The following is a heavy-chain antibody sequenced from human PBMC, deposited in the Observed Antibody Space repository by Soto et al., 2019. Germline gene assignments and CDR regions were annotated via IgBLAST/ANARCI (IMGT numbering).Heavy chain of an antibody. Sequence: QVQLQESGPGLVKPSETLSLTCTVSGGSVSSGSYYWSWIRQPPGKGLEWIGYICYSGSTNYNPSLKSRVTISVDTSKNQFSLKLSSVTAADTAVYYCARDRGGIHCGGDCSGWYFDLWGRGTLVTVSS. V-gene: IGHV4-61*01. D-gene: IGHD2-21*02. CDR1: GGSVSSGSYY. J-gene: IGHJ2*01. CDR2: ICYSGST. CDR3: ARDRGGIHCGGDCSGWYFDL.